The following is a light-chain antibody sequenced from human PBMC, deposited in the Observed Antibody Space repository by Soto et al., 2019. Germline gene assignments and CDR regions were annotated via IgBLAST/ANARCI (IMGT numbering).Light chain of an antibody. CDR2: DAS. Sequence: DIQMTQSHSTLSASVGDRVTITCRASQRISSWLAWYQQKPGKATKLLIYDASSLESGVPSSFSGSGSGTEFTLTFSSLQPDDFATYYCQQYNSYSPITFGQGTRLEIK. CDR1: QRISSW. CDR3: QQYNSYSPIT. V-gene: IGKV1-5*01. J-gene: IGKJ5*01.